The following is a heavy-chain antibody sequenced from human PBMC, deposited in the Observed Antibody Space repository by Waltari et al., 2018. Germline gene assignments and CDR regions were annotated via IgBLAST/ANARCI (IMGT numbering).Heavy chain of an antibody. J-gene: IGHJ4*02. V-gene: IGHV3-21*01. CDR2: SSSSSSYR. CDR3: ARADRKQWLL. CDR1: GFTFSSYS. D-gene: IGHD6-19*01. Sequence: EVQLVESGGGLVKPGGSLRLSCAASGFTFSSYSMNWVRQAPGKGRGGGSVSSSSSSYRYYADVVKGRLTISRENAKNSLYLQMNSLRAEDTAVYYCARADRKQWLLWGQGTLVTVSS.